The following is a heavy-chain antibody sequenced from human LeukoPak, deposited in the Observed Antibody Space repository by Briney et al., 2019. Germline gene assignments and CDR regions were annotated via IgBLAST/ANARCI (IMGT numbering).Heavy chain of an antibody. CDR2: IRYDGSNK. CDR3: AKDKESSSWYVSAFDI. CDR1: GFTFSSYG. Sequence: GGSLRLSCAASGFTFSSYGMHWVRQAPGKGLEWVAFIRYDGSNKYYADSVKGRFTISRDNSKNTLYLQMNSLRAEDTAVYYCAKDKESSSWYVSAFDIWGQGTVVTVSS. D-gene: IGHD6-13*01. V-gene: IGHV3-30*02. J-gene: IGHJ3*02.